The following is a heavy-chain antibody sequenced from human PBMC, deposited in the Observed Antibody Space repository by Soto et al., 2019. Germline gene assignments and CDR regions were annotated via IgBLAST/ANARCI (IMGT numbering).Heavy chain of an antibody. Sequence: GASVKVSCKASGYRLNSYGISWLRQAPGQGLEWMGWISAHNGDTKYAEKVQGRVTMTTDTSTSTAYMELRGLGSDDTAAYYCARDCAGHDFFSGHYFDYWGQGTLVTVSS. CDR2: ISAHNGDT. V-gene: IGHV1-18*01. D-gene: IGHD3-3*01. CDR1: GYRLNSYG. J-gene: IGHJ4*02. CDR3: ARDCAGHDFFSGHYFDY.